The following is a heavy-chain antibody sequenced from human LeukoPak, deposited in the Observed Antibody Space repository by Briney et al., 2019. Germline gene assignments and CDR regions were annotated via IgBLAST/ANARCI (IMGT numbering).Heavy chain of an antibody. V-gene: IGHV3-21*01. CDR3: ARRANCGGDCLDY. Sequence: GGSLRLSCAASGFTFSRYSMNWVRQAPGKGLEWVSSISSSSSYIYYADSVKGRFTISRDNAKNSLYLQMNSLRAEDTAVYYCARRANCGGDCLDYWGQGTLVTVSS. CDR1: GFTFSRYS. D-gene: IGHD2-21*01. J-gene: IGHJ4*02. CDR2: ISSSSSYI.